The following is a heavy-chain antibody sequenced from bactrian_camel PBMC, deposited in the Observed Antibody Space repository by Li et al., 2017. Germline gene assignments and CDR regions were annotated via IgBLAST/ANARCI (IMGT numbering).Heavy chain of an antibody. V-gene: IGHV3S54*01. Sequence: HVQLVESGGGSVQTGGSLRLSCVASGNVISTYCTAWFRQAPGKEREGVAGIHVRDHTTHYADVVKGRFTISQDNAKNMVYLQLDSLKPEDTAMYYCAAGWSFGVGTLLRRHYNYWGQGTQVTVS. D-gene: IGHD1*01. CDR2: IHVRDHTT. J-gene: IGHJ4*01. CDR3: AAGWSFGVGTLLRRHYNY. CDR1: GNVISTYC.